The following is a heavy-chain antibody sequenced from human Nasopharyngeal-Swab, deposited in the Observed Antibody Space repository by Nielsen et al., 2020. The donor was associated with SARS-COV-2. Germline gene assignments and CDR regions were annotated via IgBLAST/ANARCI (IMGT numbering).Heavy chain of an antibody. D-gene: IGHD4-17*01. CDR2: TYYRSKWYN. V-gene: IGHV6-1*01. Sequence: SQTLSLTCSISGDRVSSSSAAWNSIRQSPSRGLEWLGRTYYRSKWYNDYAVSVKSRITINPDTSKNQFSLHLNSVTPEDTAVYYCARARGAYGDYYYYYYTEVWGKGTTVTVSS. CDR1: GDRVSSSSAA. CDR3: ARARGAYGDYYYYYYTEV. J-gene: IGHJ6*03.